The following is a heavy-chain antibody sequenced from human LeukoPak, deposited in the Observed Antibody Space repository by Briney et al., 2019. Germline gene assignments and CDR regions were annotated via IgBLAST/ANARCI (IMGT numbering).Heavy chain of an antibody. J-gene: IGHJ4*02. CDR2: INAGNGNT. CDR3: ARDGVDGDYGDY. V-gene: IGHV1-3*03. Sequence: GASVKVSCKASGYTFTSYAMHRVRQAPGQRLEWMGWINAGNGNTKYSQEFQGRVTITRDTSASTAYMELSSLRSEDMAVYYCARDGVDGDYGDYWGQGTLVTVSS. D-gene: IGHD4-17*01. CDR1: GYTFTSYA.